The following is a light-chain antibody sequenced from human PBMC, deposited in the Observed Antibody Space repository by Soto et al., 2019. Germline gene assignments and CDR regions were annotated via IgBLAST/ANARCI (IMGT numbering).Light chain of an antibody. CDR2: GAS. CDR3: QQYNSWPLT. CDR1: QSVSSSY. Sequence: ELVLTPSPGTLSLSPVESATLSCRASQSVSSSYLAWYQQKPGQAPRLLIYGASSRATGIPDRFSGSGSGTEFTLTISSLQSEDFAVYYCQQYNSWPLTFGGGTKVDIK. V-gene: IGKV3-20*01. J-gene: IGKJ4*01.